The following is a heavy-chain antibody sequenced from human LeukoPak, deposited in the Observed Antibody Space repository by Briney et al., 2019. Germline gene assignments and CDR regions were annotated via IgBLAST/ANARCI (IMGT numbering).Heavy chain of an antibody. CDR2: IYRSGTT. D-gene: IGHD3-22*01. J-gene: IGHJ4*02. CDR1: GGSISSYY. V-gene: IGHV4-59*12. Sequence: QPSETLSLTCTVSGGSISSYYWSWIRQPPGKGLEWIGYIYRSGTTHYNPSLKSRVTISADRSKNQFSLRLSSMTAADTAVYYCARANYYYDSSGYYYNYYFDSWGQGALVTVSS. CDR3: ARANYYYDSSGYYYNYYFDS.